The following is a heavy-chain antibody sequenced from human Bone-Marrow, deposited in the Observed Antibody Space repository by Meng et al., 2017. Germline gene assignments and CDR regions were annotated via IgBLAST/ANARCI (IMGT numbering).Heavy chain of an antibody. V-gene: IGHV3-30*18. Sequence: QVQLVESGGGVVQPGRSLRVSCAASGFTFSSSGMHWVRQAPGKGLEWVSTVSYDGSHQSFADSVKGRFTMSRLNSKNTLYLQMNSLRSEDTAVYYCAKDRTSSWALDYWGQGALVTVSS. D-gene: IGHD6-13*01. CDR3: AKDRTSSWALDY. J-gene: IGHJ4*02. CDR1: GFTFSSSG. CDR2: VSYDGSHQ.